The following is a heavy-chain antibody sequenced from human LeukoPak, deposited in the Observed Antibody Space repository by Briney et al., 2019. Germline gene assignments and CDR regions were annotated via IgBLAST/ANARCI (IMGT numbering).Heavy chain of an antibody. CDR2: IKSKTDGGTT. J-gene: IGHJ4*02. CDR3: TTDYYETILPLYFDY. V-gene: IGHV3-15*01. CDR1: GFTFSNAW. Sequence: GRSLRLSCAASGFTFSNAWMSWVRQAPGKWLELVGRIKSKTDGGTTDYAAPVKRRFTISRDDSKNTLYLQMNSLKTEDTAVYYCTTDYYETILPLYFDYWGQGTLVTVSS. D-gene: IGHD3-22*01.